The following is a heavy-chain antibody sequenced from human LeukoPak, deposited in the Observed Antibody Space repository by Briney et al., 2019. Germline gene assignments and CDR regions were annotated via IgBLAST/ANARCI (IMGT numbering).Heavy chain of an antibody. CDR1: GFTFSIYW. D-gene: IGHD3-10*01. J-gene: IGHJ6*04. V-gene: IGHV3-7*03. CDR2: IKQDGSEK. Sequence: GGSLRLSCAASGFTFSIYWMSWVRQAPGKGLEWVANIKQDGSEKYYVDSVKGRFTISRDNAKNSLYLQLNSLRAEDTAVFYCARAAMVRGLIGYYYYGMDVWGKGTTVTVSS. CDR3: ARAAMVRGLIGYYYYGMDV.